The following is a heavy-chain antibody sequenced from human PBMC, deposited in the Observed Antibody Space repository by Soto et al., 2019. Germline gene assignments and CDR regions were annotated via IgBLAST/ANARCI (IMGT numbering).Heavy chain of an antibody. V-gene: IGHV1-18*01. J-gene: IGHJ4*02. CDR1: GYTFASYA. CDR2: ISAYNGNT. Sequence: QVQLVQSGAEVKKPGASVKVSCKASGYTFASYAISWVRQAPGQGLEWMGWISAYNGNTKYAQKFQGRVTMTTDTSTSTAYMELRSLRSDDTAVYYCGRDGVAVITGISGYWGQGTLVTVSS. D-gene: IGHD4-4*01. CDR3: GRDGVAVITGISGY.